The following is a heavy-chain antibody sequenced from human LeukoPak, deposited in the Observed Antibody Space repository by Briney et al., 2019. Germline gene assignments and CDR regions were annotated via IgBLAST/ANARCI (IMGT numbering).Heavy chain of an antibody. V-gene: IGHV3-30*04. CDR3: ARDANTGWFGELFPAFDI. CDR1: GFTFSRYG. J-gene: IGHJ3*02. D-gene: IGHD3-10*01. CDR2: ISYDGSNK. Sequence: GGSLRLSCAASGFTFSRYGMHWVRQAPGKGLEWVTAISYDGSNKYYADSVKGRFTISRDNSKNTLYVQMNSLRAEDTAVYYCARDANTGWFGELFPAFDIWGQGTMVTVSS.